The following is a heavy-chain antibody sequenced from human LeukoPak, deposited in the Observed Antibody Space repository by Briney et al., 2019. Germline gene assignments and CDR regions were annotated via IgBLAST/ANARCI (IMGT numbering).Heavy chain of an antibody. D-gene: IGHD3-3*01. V-gene: IGHV3-43*01. J-gene: IGHJ4*02. CDR1: GFTFDDNT. CDR2: ITWKSHRT. Sequence: PGGSLRLSCAASGFTFDDNTMHWVRQTPGRGLEWVSFITWKSHRTHYADSVRGRFTVSRDNSKDSMHLEMNSLKTEDTGLYHCASDVGYRSLGYLGQGTLVTVSS. CDR3: ASDVGYRSLGY.